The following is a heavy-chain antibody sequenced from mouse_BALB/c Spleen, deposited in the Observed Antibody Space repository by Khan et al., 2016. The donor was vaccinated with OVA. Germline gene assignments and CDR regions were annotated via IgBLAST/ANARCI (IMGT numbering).Heavy chain of an antibody. V-gene: IGHV5-6*01. J-gene: IGHJ3*01. Sequence: DVQLVESGGDLVKPGGSLKLSCAASGFTFSTYGMSWVRQTADRRLEWVATVSTGGSYTYYPDSVKGRFTISRDNAKNTLYLQMNSLKSEDTAMLYCTRLAYYYDSEGFAYWGQGTLVTVAA. CDR2: VSTGGSYT. D-gene: IGHD1-1*01. CDR3: TRLAYYYDSEGFAY. CDR1: GFTFSTYG.